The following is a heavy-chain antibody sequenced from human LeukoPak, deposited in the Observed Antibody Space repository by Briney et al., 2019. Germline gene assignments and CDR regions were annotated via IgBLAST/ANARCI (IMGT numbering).Heavy chain of an antibody. V-gene: IGHV1-18*01. D-gene: IGHD3-3*01. Sequence: ASVKVSCKASGYTFTSYGISWVRQAPGQGLELMGWISAYNGNTNYAQKLQGRVTMTTDKSTSTAYMELRSLRSDDTAVYYCAKRGITIFGVVIAEDAFDIWGQGTMVTVSS. J-gene: IGHJ3*02. CDR3: AKRGITIFGVVIAEDAFDI. CDR1: GYTFTSYG. CDR2: ISAYNGNT.